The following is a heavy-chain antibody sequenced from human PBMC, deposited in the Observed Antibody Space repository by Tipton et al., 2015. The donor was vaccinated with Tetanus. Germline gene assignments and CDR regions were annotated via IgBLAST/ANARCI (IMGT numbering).Heavy chain of an antibody. J-gene: IGHJ4*02. V-gene: IGHV4-61*08. CDR3: VRANYEFPKKGPFDC. CDR2: ISPSGRT. Sequence: TLSLTCSVSRGSLRSDDYQWNWIRQPPGKGLEWLAYISPSGRTNSNYSLKSRITISQDKSKNQFSLRLTSVTAADTAVYYCVRANYEFPKKGPFDCWGPGSLVIVS. D-gene: IGHD3-3*01. CDR1: RGSLRSDDYQ.